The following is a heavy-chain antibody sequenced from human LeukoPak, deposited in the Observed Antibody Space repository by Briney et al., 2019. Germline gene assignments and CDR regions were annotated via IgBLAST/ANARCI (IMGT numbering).Heavy chain of an antibody. V-gene: IGHV1-24*01. CDR2: FNPEDGET. CDR1: GYTLTELS. Sequence: ASVKVSCKVSGYTLTELSIYWVRQAPGKGLEWMGTFNPEDGETIYAQEFQARVTMTEDTSTDTAYMELSRLRSEDTAVYYCRGRQLEYESFDYWGQGTLVTVSS. D-gene: IGHD2/OR15-2a*01. CDR3: RGRQLEYESFDY. J-gene: IGHJ4*02.